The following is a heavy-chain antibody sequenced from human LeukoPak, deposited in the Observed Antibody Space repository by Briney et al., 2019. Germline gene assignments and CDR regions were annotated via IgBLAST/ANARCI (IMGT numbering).Heavy chain of an antibody. V-gene: IGHV1-46*01. Sequence: GASVKVSCKASGYTFTNSYIHWVRQAPGQVLEWMGLINPDGGNTNYAQNFQGRVTLTRDTSTSTVYMELSSLRSEDTANHYCARIRDGYNDAYDIWGQGTVVTVPS. CDR2: INPDGGNT. D-gene: IGHD5-24*01. CDR3: ARIRDGYNDAYDI. J-gene: IGHJ3*02. CDR1: GYTFTNSY.